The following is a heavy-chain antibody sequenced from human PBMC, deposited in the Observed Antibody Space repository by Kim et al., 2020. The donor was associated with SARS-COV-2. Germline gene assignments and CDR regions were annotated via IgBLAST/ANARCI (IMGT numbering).Heavy chain of an antibody. CDR1: GGSISSSSYY. CDR3: ARHERYSGGSYY. D-gene: IGHD1-26*01. Sequence: SETLSLTCTVSGGSISSSSYYWGWIRQPPGKGLEWIGSIYYSGSTYYNPSLKSRVTISVDTSKNQFSLKLSSVTAADTVVYYCARHERYSGGSYYWGQGTLVTVSS. V-gene: IGHV4-39*01. J-gene: IGHJ4*02. CDR2: IYYSGST.